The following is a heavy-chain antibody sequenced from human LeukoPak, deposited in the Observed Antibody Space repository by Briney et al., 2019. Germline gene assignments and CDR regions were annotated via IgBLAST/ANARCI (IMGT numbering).Heavy chain of an antibody. CDR2: IYYSGST. D-gene: IGHD3-10*01. V-gene: IGHV4-39*07. J-gene: IGHJ6*03. Sequence: GSLRLSCAASGFTFSSYAMSWIRQPPGKGLEWIGSIYYSGSTYYNPSLKSRVTISVDTSKNQFSLKLSSVTAADTAVYYCARGGVTRGYYYYYMDVWGKGTTVTVSS. CDR3: ARGGVTRGYYYYYMDV. CDR1: GFTFSSYA.